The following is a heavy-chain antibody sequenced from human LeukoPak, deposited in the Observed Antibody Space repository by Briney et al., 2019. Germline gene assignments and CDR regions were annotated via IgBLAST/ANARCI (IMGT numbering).Heavy chain of an antibody. CDR1: GFTFSSYG. D-gene: IGHD3-3*01. CDR2: IRYDGSNK. J-gene: IGHJ4*02. V-gene: IGHV3-30*02. CDR3: ARLTWSTTDY. Sequence: PGGSLRLSCAASGFTFSSYGMHWVRQAPGKGLEWVAFIRYDGSNKYYADSVKGRFTISRDNAKNSLYLQMNSLRVEDTAIYYCARLTWSTTDYWGQGTLVTVSS.